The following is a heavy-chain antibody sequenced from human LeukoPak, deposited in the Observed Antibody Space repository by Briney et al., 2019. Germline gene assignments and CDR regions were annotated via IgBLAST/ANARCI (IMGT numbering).Heavy chain of an antibody. CDR2: INPKSGET. D-gene: IGHD7-27*01. CDR1: SYTSTDYY. Sequence: ASVKVSCKASSYTSTDYYMHWVRQAPGQGLEWMGWINPKSGETRYEQNFQGRVTMTRDTSITTAYMELSRLRSDDTAVYYCAREAGDNTYNVWGQGTMVTVSS. CDR3: AREAGDNTYNV. J-gene: IGHJ3*01. V-gene: IGHV1-2*02.